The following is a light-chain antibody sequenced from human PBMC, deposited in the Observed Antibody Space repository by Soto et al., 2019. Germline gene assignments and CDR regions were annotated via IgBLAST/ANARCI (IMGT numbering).Light chain of an antibody. V-gene: IGKV3-20*01. Sequence: EIVMTQSPATLSVSPGERATLSCRASQSVSSSSLAWYQQRRGQAPRLLIHDASSRATGIPDRFSGSGSGTDFTLTISRLEPEDFAVYYCQQYGSSGTFGQGTKGDNK. CDR1: QSVSSSS. CDR2: DAS. J-gene: IGKJ1*01. CDR3: QQYGSSGT.